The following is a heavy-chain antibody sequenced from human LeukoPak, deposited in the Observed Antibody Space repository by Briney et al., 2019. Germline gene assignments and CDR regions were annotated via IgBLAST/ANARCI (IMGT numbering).Heavy chain of an antibody. CDR1: GYSFTSYW. D-gene: IGHD5-18*01. Sequence: GESLKISCKGSGYSFTSYWIGWVRQMPGKGLEWMGIIYPGDSDTRYSPSFQGQVTISADKSISTAYLQWSSLKASDTATYYCARRGYSYGPYVDYWGQGTLVTVSS. V-gene: IGHV5-51*01. J-gene: IGHJ4*02. CDR3: ARRGYSYGPYVDY. CDR2: IYPGDSDT.